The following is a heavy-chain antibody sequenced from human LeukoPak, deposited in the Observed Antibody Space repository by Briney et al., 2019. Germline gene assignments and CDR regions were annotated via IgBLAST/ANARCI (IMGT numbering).Heavy chain of an antibody. CDR2: ISSSSSYI. D-gene: IGHD3-22*01. CDR1: GFTFSSYS. J-gene: IGHJ4*02. Sequence: GGSLRLSCAASGFTFSSYSMNWVRQAPGKGLEWVSSISSSSSYIYYADSVKGRFTISRDNAKNSLYLQMNSLRAEDTAVYYCARDLGYYDSSGSRFDYWGQGTLVTVSS. CDR3: ARDLGYYDSSGSRFDY. V-gene: IGHV3-21*01.